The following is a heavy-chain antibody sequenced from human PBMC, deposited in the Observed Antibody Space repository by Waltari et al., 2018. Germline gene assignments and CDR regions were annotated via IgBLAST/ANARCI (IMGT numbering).Heavy chain of an antibody. CDR1: GGSFRGYY. V-gene: IGHV4-34*01. Sequence: QVQLQQWGAGLLKPSETLSLTCAVYGGSFRGYYWSWIRQPPGKGLEWIGEINHSGSTNYNPSLKSRVTISVDTSKNQFSLKLSSVTAADTAVYYCARPGEMATIDWYFDLWGRGTLVTVSS. CDR3: ARPGEMATIDWYFDL. J-gene: IGHJ2*01. D-gene: IGHD5-12*01. CDR2: INHSGST.